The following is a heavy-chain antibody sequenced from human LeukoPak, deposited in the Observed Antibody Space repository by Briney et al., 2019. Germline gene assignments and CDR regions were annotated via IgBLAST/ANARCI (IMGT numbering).Heavy chain of an antibody. CDR1: GYTFTSYG. CDR3: AREVYYYDSSGYLN. J-gene: IGHJ4*02. CDR2: ISAYNGNT. Sequence: ASVKVSCKASGYTFTSYGISWVRQAPGQGLEWMGWISAYNGNTNYAQKLQGRVTMTTDTSTSTAYMELRSLRSDDTAVYYCAREVYYYDSSGYLNWGQGTLVTVSS. V-gene: IGHV1-18*01. D-gene: IGHD3-22*01.